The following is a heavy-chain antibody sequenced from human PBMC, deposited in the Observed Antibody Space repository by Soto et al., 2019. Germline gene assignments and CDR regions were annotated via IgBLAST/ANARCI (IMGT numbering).Heavy chain of an antibody. V-gene: IGHV5-51*01. CDR1: GYSFTSYW. J-gene: IGHJ6*02. CDR3: ARPERYYRSGRSTPYSYGMDV. CDR2: IYPGDSDT. Sequence: PGESLKISCKGSGYSFTSYWIGWVRQMPGKGLEWMGIIYPGDSDTRYSPSFQGQVTISADKSISTAYLQWSSLKASDTAMYYRARPERYYRSGRSTPYSYGMDVWGQGTTVTLS. D-gene: IGHD3-10*01.